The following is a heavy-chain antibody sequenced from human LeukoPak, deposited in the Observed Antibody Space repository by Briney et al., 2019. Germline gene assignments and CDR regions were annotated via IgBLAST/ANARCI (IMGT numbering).Heavy chain of an antibody. D-gene: IGHD4-17*01. CDR1: GFIFKDYW. Sequence: GGSLRLSCAASGFIFKDYWMIWVRQAPGKGLEWVANIKQDGSEKYYVDSVKGRFTISRDNAKNSLYLQMNTLRAEDTAMYYCAKNAQPRSRWFDPWGQGTLVTVSS. J-gene: IGHJ5*02. CDR3: AKNAQPRSRWFDP. V-gene: IGHV3-7*03. CDR2: IKQDGSEK.